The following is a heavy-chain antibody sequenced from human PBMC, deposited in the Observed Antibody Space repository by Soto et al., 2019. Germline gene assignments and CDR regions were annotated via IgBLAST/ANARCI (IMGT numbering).Heavy chain of an antibody. J-gene: IGHJ4*02. Sequence: GESLKIACKGSGYTFSNYCIAWVRQMPGKGLEWMGIIYPGDSDARYSPSFRGQVTISVDKSISTAYVQWSSLKASDTATYYCARQGYSRQPPSFAQWAQGTLVP. V-gene: IGHV5-51*01. D-gene: IGHD4-4*01. CDR2: IYPGDSDA. CDR3: ARQGYSRQPPSFAQ. CDR1: GYTFSNYC.